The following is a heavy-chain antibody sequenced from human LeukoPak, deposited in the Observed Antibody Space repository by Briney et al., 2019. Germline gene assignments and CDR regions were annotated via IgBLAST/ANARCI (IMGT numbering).Heavy chain of an antibody. D-gene: IGHD6-13*01. CDR2: IYSGGST. CDR3: ARGRRLTPYSSRNWFDP. V-gene: IGHV3-66*02. J-gene: IGHJ5*02. Sequence: GGSLRLSCAASGFTVSSNYMSWVRQAPGKGLDCVSVIYSGGSTYYADSVKGRFTISRDNSKNTLYLQMNSLRAEDTAVYYCARGRRLTPYSSRNWFDPWGQGTLVTVSS. CDR1: GFTVSSNY.